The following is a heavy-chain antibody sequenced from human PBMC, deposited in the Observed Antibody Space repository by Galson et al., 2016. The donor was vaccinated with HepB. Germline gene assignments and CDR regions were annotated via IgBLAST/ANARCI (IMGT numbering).Heavy chain of an antibody. V-gene: IGHV3-48*02. J-gene: IGHJ4*02. CDR2: ISSDSTTV. CDR3: AGSFVLK. D-gene: IGHD3-10*02. Sequence: SLRLSCAASGFTFSDHSMNWVRQTPGKGLEWISYISSDSTTVEYADSVEGRFTTSRNNARNSLYLQMNSLRDEDTAIYYCAGSFVLKWGQGTLVTVSS. CDR1: GFTFSDHS.